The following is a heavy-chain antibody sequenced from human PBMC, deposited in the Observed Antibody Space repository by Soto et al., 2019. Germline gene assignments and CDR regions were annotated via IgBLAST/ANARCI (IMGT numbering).Heavy chain of an antibody. Sequence: SETLSLTCTVSGGSISGDYYWNWILQAPGKGLEWIGYVYHSGSTYHNPSLKSRGSISVDTSRNQSSLKLNSVTAADTAVYFCARAPVGLDTITYFDYWGQGTLVTVSS. J-gene: IGHJ4*02. D-gene: IGHD1-20*01. CDR3: ARAPVGLDTITYFDY. V-gene: IGHV4-30-4*01. CDR1: GGSISGDYY. CDR2: VYHSGST.